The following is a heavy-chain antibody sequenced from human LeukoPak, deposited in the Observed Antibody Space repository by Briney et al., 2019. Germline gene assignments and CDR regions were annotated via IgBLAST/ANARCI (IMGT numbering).Heavy chain of an antibody. Sequence: GGSLRLSCAASGFTFDDYAMHWVRQAPGKGLEWVSGISWNSGSIGYADSVEGRFTISRDNAKNSLYLQMNSLRAEDTALYYCAKVSNYDFWSGSPDRYYFDYWGQGTLVTVSS. CDR2: ISWNSGSI. D-gene: IGHD3-3*01. CDR1: GFTFDDYA. V-gene: IGHV3-9*01. CDR3: AKVSNYDFWSGSPDRYYFDY. J-gene: IGHJ4*02.